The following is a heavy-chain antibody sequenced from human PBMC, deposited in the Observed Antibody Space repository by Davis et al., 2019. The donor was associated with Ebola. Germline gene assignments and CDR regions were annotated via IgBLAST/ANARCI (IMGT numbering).Heavy chain of an antibody. Sequence: ASVLVSCKTYGYCFISSGTCWSRQPPGQGLVWMGIINPSGGSTSYAQKFQGRVTMTRDTSTSTVYMELSSLRSEVTAVDYWSRDPLTGYYDYFDYWGQGTLVTVSS. J-gene: IGHJ4*02. CDR3: SRDPLTGYYDYFDY. D-gene: IGHD3-9*01. V-gene: IGHV1-46*01. CDR2: INPSGGST. CDR1: GYCFISSG.